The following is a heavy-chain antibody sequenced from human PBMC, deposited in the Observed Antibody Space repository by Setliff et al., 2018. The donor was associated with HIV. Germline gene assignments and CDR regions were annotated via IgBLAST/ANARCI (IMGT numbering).Heavy chain of an antibody. Sequence: PGESLKISCKASGYSFTNYWVGWVRQMPGNGLEWMGLIWPDDSDTMYSPSFQGQVTVSADKSISTTYLQWTSLKAPDTALYYCARQGVAGGPNYYYFYYMDVWGKGTTVTVSS. J-gene: IGHJ6*03. CDR1: GYSFTNYW. CDR3: ARQGVAGGPNYYYFYYMDV. V-gene: IGHV5-51*01. D-gene: IGHD6-19*01. CDR2: IWPDDSDT.